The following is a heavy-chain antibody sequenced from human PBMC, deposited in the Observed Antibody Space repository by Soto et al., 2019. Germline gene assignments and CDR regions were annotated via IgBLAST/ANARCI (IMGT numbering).Heavy chain of an antibody. CDR2: INHSGST. Sequence: SNTLSLNSAVYGGSFSGYYWSWIRQPPGKGLEWIGEINHSGSTNYNPSLKSRVTISVDTSKNQFSLKLSSVTAADTAVYYCARGDTAMAFDYWGQGTLVTVSS. CDR1: GGSFSGYY. D-gene: IGHD5-18*01. J-gene: IGHJ4*02. CDR3: ARGDTAMAFDY. V-gene: IGHV4-34*01.